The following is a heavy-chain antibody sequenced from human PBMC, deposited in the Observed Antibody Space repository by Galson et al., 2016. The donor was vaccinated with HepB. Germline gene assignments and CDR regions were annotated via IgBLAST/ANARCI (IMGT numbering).Heavy chain of an antibody. CDR1: GDSVISNNW. D-gene: IGHD3-10*01. CDR3: ARHSTMVQGSVFYGMDV. Sequence: TLSLTCAVSGDSVISNNWWSWVRQPPGKGLEWIGSIFYSGFTSYNPSLESRVTISVDTSKNQFSLNLNSVTATDTAVYYCARHSTMVQGSVFYGMDVWGQGTTVTVSS. CDR2: IFYSGFT. J-gene: IGHJ6*02. V-gene: IGHV4-39*01.